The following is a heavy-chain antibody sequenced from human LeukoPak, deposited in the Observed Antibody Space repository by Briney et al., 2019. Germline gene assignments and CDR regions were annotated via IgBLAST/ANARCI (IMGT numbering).Heavy chain of an antibody. CDR1: GGSLSSYY. D-gene: IGHD5-18*01. Sequence: SETLSLTCTVSGGSLSSYYWSWIRQPPGKGLEWVGYIYYSGGTNYNPSLKSRVTISVDTSKNQFSLKLSSVTAADTAVYYCARGGYVDTAKMYYYYMDVWGKGTTVTVSS. CDR2: IYYSGGT. J-gene: IGHJ6*03. CDR3: ARGGYVDTAKMYYYYMDV. V-gene: IGHV4-59*01.